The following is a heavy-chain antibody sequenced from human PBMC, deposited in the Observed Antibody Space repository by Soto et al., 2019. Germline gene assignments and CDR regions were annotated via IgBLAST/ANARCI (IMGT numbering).Heavy chain of an antibody. J-gene: IGHJ1*01. CDR3: AMDYGDRPEIFKH. V-gene: IGHV1-18*04. CDR1: GYTFTSYG. Sequence: QVQLVQSGPDLKRPGASMKVSCKASGYTFTSYGISWVRQAPGQGLEWMAWISPLKGRTQYSQKAQGRVTLSTDTSSNTAYMEMTTLRVDDTAVYYCAMDYGDRPEIFKHWGQGTLVTVS. D-gene: IGHD4-17*01. CDR2: ISPLKGRT.